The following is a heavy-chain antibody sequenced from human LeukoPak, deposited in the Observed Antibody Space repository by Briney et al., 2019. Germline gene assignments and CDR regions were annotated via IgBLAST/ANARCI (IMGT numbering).Heavy chain of an antibody. Sequence: PSETLSLTCTVSGGSISSYYWSWIRQPPGKGLEWIGYIYYSGSTNYNPSLKSRVTISVDTSKNQFSLKLSSVTAADTAVYYCARAQCADYFGSGSYYLGYWGQGTLVTVSS. J-gene: IGHJ4*02. V-gene: IGHV4-59*01. CDR1: GGSISSYY. CDR3: ARAQCADYFGSGSYYLGY. CDR2: IYYSGST. D-gene: IGHD3-10*01.